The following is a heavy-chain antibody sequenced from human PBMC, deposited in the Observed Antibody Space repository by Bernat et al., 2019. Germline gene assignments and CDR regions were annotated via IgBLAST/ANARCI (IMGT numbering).Heavy chain of an antibody. CDR3: ARDFALYGDYVDI. CDR1: WFTVSSNY. D-gene: IGHD4-17*01. J-gene: IGHJ3*02. Sequence: EVQLVETVGGLIQPGGSLRLSFAASWFTVSSNYMSWVRQAPGKGLECVSVIYSGGSTYYADSVKGRFTISRDKSKNTLYLQMNSLRAEDTAVYCCARDFALYGDYVDIWGQGTMVTVSS. V-gene: IGHV3-53*02. CDR2: IYSGGST.